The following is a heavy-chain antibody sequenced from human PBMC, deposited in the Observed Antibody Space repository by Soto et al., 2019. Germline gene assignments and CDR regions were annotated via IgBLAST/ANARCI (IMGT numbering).Heavy chain of an antibody. J-gene: IGHJ4*02. D-gene: IGHD3-9*01. CDR3: ASRRPLTRYYY. CDR2: INHSGST. CDR1: GGSFSGYY. V-gene: IGHV4-34*01. Sequence: PSETLSLTCAVYGGSFSGYYWSWIRQPPGKGLEWIGEINHSGSTNYNPSLKSRVTISVDTSKNQFSLKLSSVTAADTAVYYCASRRPLTRYYYWGQGTLVTVSS.